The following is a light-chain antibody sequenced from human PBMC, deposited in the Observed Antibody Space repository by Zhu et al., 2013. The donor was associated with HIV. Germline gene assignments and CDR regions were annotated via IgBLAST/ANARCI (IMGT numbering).Light chain of an antibody. Sequence: QSALTQPASLSESPGRSITISCTGSNSDVGNYNLVSWYQHHPGKAPKLMIYEVSNRPSGVSNRFSVSKSGNTASLTISGLQAEDEADYYCSSYTSSSTLVFGTGTKVTVL. CDR2: EVS. J-gene: IGLJ1*01. V-gene: IGLV2-14*02. CDR3: SSYTSSSTLV. CDR1: NSDVGNYNL.